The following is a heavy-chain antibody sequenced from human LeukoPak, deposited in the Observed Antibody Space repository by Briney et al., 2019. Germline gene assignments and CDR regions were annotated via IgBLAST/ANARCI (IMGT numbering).Heavy chain of an antibody. J-gene: IGHJ4*02. Sequence: GGSLRLSCAASGFTFSSYGMHWVRQAPGKGLEWVAFIRYDGSNKYYADSVKGRFTISSDNSKNTLYLQMNSLRAEDTAVYYCAKEKYYYDSSGYYAYWGQGTLVTVSS. D-gene: IGHD3-22*01. V-gene: IGHV3-30*02. CDR3: AKEKYYYDSSGYYAY. CDR2: IRYDGSNK. CDR1: GFTFSSYG.